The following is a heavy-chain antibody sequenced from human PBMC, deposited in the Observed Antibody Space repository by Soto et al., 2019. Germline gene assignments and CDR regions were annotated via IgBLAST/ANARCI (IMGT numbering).Heavy chain of an antibody. CDR3: AREREITIFGVVTRGIGFDP. Sequence: SETLSLTFTVSGGSISSYYWSWIRQPPGKGLEGIGYIYYSGSTNYNPSLKRRVTISLATSKHQSSLKLSSVTAAATAVYYCAREREITIFGVVTRGIGFDPWGQGTLVTFSS. V-gene: IGHV4-59*01. J-gene: IGHJ5*02. CDR2: IYYSGST. D-gene: IGHD3-3*01. CDR1: GGSISSYY.